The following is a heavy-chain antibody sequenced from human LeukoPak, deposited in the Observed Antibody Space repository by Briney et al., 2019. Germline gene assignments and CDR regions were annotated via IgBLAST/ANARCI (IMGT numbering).Heavy chain of an antibody. CDR2: INPSGGST. Sequence: GASVKVSCKASGYTFTSYYMHWVRQAPGQGLEWMGIINPSGGSTSYAQKFQGRVTMTRDTSTSTVYMELSSLRSEDTAVYYCARESGSSSSDYYYGMDGWGQGTTVTVSS. D-gene: IGHD6-6*01. CDR3: ARESGSSSSDYYYGMDG. V-gene: IGHV1-46*01. J-gene: IGHJ6*02. CDR1: GYTFTSYY.